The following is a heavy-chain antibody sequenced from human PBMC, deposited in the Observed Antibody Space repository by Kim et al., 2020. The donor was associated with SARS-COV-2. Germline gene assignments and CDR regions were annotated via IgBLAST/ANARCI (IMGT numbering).Heavy chain of an antibody. CDR1: GYTFTSYA. CDR2: INAGNGNT. V-gene: IGHV1-3*01. D-gene: IGHD2-2*01. CDR3: ARTLTRDQLLHP. J-gene: IGHJ5*02. Sequence: ASAKVSCKASGYTFTSYAMHWVRQAPGQRLEWMGWINAGNGNTKYSQKFQGRVTITRDTSASTAYMELSSLRSEDTAVYYCARTLTRDQLLHPWGQGTLVTVSS.